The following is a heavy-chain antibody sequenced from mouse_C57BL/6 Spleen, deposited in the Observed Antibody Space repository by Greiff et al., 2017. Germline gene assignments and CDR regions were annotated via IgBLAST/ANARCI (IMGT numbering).Heavy chain of an antibody. CDR2: IYPRSGNT. Sequence: VQLQQSGAELARPGASVKLSCKASGYTFTSYGISWVKQRTGQGLEWIGEIYPRSGNTYYNEKFKGKATLTADKSSSTTYMELRSLRSEDTAVYFCARGDSSGYFDYWGQGTTLTVSA. D-gene: IGHD3-2*02. J-gene: IGHJ2*01. V-gene: IGHV1-81*01. CDR1: GYTFTSYG. CDR3: ARGDSSGYFDY.